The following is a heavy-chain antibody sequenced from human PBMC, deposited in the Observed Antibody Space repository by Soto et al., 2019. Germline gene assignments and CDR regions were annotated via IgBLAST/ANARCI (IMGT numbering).Heavy chain of an antibody. CDR1: EFSFSGYR. V-gene: IGHV3-7*01. CDR3: AREYCSSTSCLNWFDP. Sequence: GGSPXLSFAASEFSFSGYRMNWVRQAPGKGLEWVAYIKQDGSEKIYADSLMGRFTISRDNAKNLVFLQMNSLRAEDTAVYYCAREYCSSTSCLNWFDPWGQGTLVTVS. CDR2: IKQDGSEK. J-gene: IGHJ5*02. D-gene: IGHD2-2*01.